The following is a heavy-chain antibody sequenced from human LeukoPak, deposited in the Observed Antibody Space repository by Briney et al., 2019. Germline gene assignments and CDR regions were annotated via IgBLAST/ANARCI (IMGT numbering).Heavy chain of an antibody. D-gene: IGHD3-22*01. V-gene: IGHV3-74*01. CDR3: ARAVGRYYDSSGYYTFDP. CDR2: INSDGSST. Sequence: GGSLRLSCAASGFTFSSYWMHWVRQAPGKGLVWVSRINSDGSSTSYADSVKGRFTISRDNAKNTLYLQMNSLRAEDTAVYYCARAVGRYYDSSGYYTFDPWGQGTLVTVSS. J-gene: IGHJ5*02. CDR1: GFTFSSYW.